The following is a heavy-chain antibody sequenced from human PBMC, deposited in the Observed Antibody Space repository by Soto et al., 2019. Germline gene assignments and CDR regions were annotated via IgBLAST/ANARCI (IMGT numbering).Heavy chain of an antibody. CDR2: ISSSSSYI. CDR3: ARDQPGYSYGYGLGY. V-gene: IGHV3-21*01. J-gene: IGHJ4*02. Sequence: EVQLVESGVGLVKPGGSLRLSCAASGFTFSSYSMNWVRQAPGKGLEWVSSISSSSSYIYYADSVKGRFTISRDNAKNSLYLQMNSMRAEDTAVYYCARDQPGYSYGYGLGYWGQGTLVTFAS. CDR1: GFTFSSYS. D-gene: IGHD5-18*01.